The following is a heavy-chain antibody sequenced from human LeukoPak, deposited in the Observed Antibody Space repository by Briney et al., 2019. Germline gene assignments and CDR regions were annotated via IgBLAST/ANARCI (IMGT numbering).Heavy chain of an antibody. V-gene: IGHV3-49*03. CDR2: IRSKAYGGTT. J-gene: IGHJ6*02. D-gene: IGHD6-19*01. CDR1: GFTFGDYA. CDR3: TGYSSGWYLPDYYYYYGMDV. Sequence: GGSLRLSCTACGFTFGDYAMSLFRQAPGKGLEWVGFIRSKAYGGTTEYAASVKGRFTISRDDSKSIAYLQMNSLKTEDTAVYYCTGYSSGWYLPDYYYYYGMDVWGQGTTVTVSS.